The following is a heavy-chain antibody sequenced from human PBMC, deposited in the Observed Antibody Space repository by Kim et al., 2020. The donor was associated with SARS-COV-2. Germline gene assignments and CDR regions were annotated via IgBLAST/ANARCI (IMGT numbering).Heavy chain of an antibody. D-gene: IGHD3-22*01. CDR1: GFTFSSYW. V-gene: IGHV3-74*01. J-gene: IGHJ6*02. CDR3: ARGYYDSSGYLPWNNYYYYGMDV. CDR2: INSDGSST. Sequence: GGSLRLSCAASGFTFSSYWMHWVRQAPGKGLVWVSRINSDGSSTSYADSVKGRFTISRDNAKNTLYLQMNSLRAEDTAVYYCARGYYDSSGYLPWNNYYYYGMDVWGQGTTVTVSS.